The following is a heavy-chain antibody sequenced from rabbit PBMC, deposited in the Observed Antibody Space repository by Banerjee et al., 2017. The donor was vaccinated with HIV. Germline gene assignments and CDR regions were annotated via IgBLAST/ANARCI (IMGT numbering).Heavy chain of an antibody. J-gene: IGHJ4*01. CDR1: GFDLSSYYY. D-gene: IGHD7-1*01. CDR2: IGISTGTT. V-gene: IGHV1S40*01. CDR3: ARAADGVTGWNFNL. Sequence: QSLEESGGDLVKPGASLTLTCTASGFDLSSYYYMCWVRQAPGKGLEWIARIGISTGTTYYATWAKGRFTIFKTSPTTVTLQMTSLTAADTATYFCARAADGVTGWNFNLWGPGTLVTVS.